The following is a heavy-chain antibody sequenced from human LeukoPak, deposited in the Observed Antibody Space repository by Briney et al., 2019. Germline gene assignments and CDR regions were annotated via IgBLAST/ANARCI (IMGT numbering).Heavy chain of an antibody. D-gene: IGHD3-10*01. CDR3: ASGSYYMGSFDY. CDR2: IWYDGSNK. J-gene: IGHJ4*02. CDR1: GFTFSSYG. V-gene: IGHV3-33*01. Sequence: GRSLRLSCAASGFTFSSYGMHWVRQAPGKGLEWVAVIWYDGSNKYYADSVKGRFTISRDNSKNTLYLQMNSLRAEDTAVYYCASGSYYMGSFDYWSQGTLATVSS.